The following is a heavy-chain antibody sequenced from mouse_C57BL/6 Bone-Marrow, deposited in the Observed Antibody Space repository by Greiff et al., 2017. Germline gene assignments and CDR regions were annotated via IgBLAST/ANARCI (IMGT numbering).Heavy chain of an antibody. CDR2: IDPSDSYT. Sequence: QVQLQQPGAELVMPGASVKLSCTASGYTFTSYWMHWVKQRPGQGLEWIGEIDPSDSYTNYNQKFKGKSTLTVDKSSSTAYMQLSSLTSEDSAVYYCARLGTTVPYYAMDYWGQGTSVTVSS. CDR1: GYTFTSYW. J-gene: IGHJ4*01. CDR3: ARLGTTVPYYAMDY. D-gene: IGHD1-1*01. V-gene: IGHV1-69*01.